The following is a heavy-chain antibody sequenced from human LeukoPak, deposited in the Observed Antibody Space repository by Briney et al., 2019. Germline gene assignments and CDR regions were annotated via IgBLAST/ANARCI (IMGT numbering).Heavy chain of an antibody. CDR2: IYYSGST. D-gene: IGHD3-22*01. Sequence: SETLSLTCTVSGGSISSGGYYWSWIRQHPGKGLEWIGNIYYSGSTYYNPSLKSRVTISVDTSKNQFSLKLSSVTAPDTAVYYCARARRYDSSGYHIDYWGQGTLVTVSS. CDR3: ARARRYDSSGYHIDY. V-gene: IGHV4-31*03. J-gene: IGHJ4*02. CDR1: GGSISSGGYY.